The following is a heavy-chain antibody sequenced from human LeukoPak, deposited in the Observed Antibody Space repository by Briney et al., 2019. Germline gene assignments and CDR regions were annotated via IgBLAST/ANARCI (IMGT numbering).Heavy chain of an antibody. CDR2: ISWNTGGI. J-gene: IGHJ3*02. D-gene: IGHD2-21*01. CDR3: AKDEFVASAFAGAFDI. CDR1: GFTFDNYA. Sequence: GGSLRLSCAASGFTFDNYAMHWVRQAPGKGLEWVSGISWNTGGIGYADSVKGRFTISRDNAKNSLYLQMNSLRAEDMALYYCAKDEFVASAFAGAFDIWGQGTMVTVSS. V-gene: IGHV3-9*03.